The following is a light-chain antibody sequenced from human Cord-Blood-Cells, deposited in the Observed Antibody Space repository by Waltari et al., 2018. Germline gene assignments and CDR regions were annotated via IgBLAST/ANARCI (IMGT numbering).Light chain of an antibody. CDR3: CSYAGSYTYV. CDR1: SSDVGRYNY. V-gene: IGLV2-11*01. Sequence: QSALTQPRSVSGSPGQSVTISCPGTSSDVGRYNYVSWYQQHPGKAPKPTIYDVSKRPSGVPDRFSGSKSGNTASLTISGLQAEDEADYYCCSYAGSYTYVFGTGTKVTVL. J-gene: IGLJ1*01. CDR2: DVS.